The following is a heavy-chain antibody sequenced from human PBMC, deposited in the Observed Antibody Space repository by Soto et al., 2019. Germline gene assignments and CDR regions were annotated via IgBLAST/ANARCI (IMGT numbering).Heavy chain of an antibody. D-gene: IGHD3-9*01. J-gene: IGHJ4*02. CDR3: ARDFGTYYDILTATFDS. V-gene: IGHV1-18*01. Sequence: ASVKVSCKASGYTFTSYGISWVRQAPGQGLEWMGWISAYNGNTNYAQKLQGRVTMTTDTSTSTAYMELRSLRSDDTAVYYCARDFGTYYDILTATFDSWGQGTLVTVSS. CDR1: GYTFTSYG. CDR2: ISAYNGNT.